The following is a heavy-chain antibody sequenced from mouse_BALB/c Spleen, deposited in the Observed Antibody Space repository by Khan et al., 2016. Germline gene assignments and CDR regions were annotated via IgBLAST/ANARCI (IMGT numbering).Heavy chain of an antibody. CDR3: ASWGDYDGGVYY. Sequence: QVQLQQSGAELMKPGASVKISCKATGYTFSSYWIEWVKQRPGHGLEWIGEILPGSGSTNYNEKFKGKATFTADTSSNTADMQLSSLTSEDSAVYYCASWGDYDGGVYYWGKGTTLTVSS. V-gene: IGHV1-9*01. J-gene: IGHJ2*01. CDR1: GYTFSSYW. D-gene: IGHD2-4*01. CDR2: ILPGSGST.